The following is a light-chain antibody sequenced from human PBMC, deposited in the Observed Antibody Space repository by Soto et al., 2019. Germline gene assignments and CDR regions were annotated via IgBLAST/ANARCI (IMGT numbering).Light chain of an antibody. CDR1: QSVSSD. V-gene: IGKV3-15*01. CDR3: QQYNNWPQTGWT. Sequence: EIVMTQSPATLSVSPGERSTLSCRASQSVSSDLAWYQQRPGQAPRLVIFDASTGVTGIPARFSGSGFGTEIPLTISSLQSEDFPAYYCQQYNNWPQTGWTFGQGSKVEV. CDR2: DAS. J-gene: IGKJ1*01.